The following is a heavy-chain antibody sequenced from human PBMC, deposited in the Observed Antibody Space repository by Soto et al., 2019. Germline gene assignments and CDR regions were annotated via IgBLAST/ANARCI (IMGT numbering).Heavy chain of an antibody. V-gene: IGHV1-69*13. D-gene: IGHD3-16*01. CDR1: GGTFSTFG. CDR2: IIPFFGTA. CDR3: ARTVPMEAGDKYYYDF. J-gene: IGHJ4*01. Sequence: SVKVSCKTSGGTFSTFGISWVRQAPGQGLEWMGGIIPFFGTAEYSQKFEDRITITADESTNTVYMDLRSLTSEDTAIYYCARTVPMEAGDKYYYDFSCPGPLVTVSS.